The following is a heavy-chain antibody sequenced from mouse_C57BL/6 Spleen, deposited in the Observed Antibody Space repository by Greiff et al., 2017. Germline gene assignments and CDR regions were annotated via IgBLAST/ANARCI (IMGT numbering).Heavy chain of an antibody. J-gene: IGHJ2*01. CDR2: SSSGSSTI. CDR3: ARHRYYFDY. V-gene: IGHV5-17*01. CDR1: GFTFSDYG. Sequence: EVKVVESGGGLVKPGGSLKLSCAASGFTFSDYGMHWVRQAPEKGLEWVAYSSSGSSTIYYAETVKGRVTISRDNAKNTLFLQMASLRSEDTAMYYCARHRYYFDYWGQGTTLTVSS. D-gene: IGHD3-1*01.